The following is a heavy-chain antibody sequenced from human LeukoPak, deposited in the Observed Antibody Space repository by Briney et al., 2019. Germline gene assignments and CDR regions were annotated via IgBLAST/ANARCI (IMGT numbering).Heavy chain of an antibody. Sequence: GGSLRLSCAASGFSFNTYAMSWVSQAPGKGLEWVANIKQDGSEKYYVDSVKGRFTISRDNAKNSLYLQMNSLRAEDTAVYYCARDYPYGDYGHYYYGMDVWGQGTTVTVSS. J-gene: IGHJ6*02. CDR2: IKQDGSEK. D-gene: IGHD4-17*01. V-gene: IGHV3-7*01. CDR3: ARDYPYGDYGHYYYGMDV. CDR1: GFSFNTYA.